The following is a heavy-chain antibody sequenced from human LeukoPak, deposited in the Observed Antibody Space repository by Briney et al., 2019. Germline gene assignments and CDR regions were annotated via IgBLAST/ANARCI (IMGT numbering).Heavy chain of an antibody. CDR2: ISSSSSYI. D-gene: IGHD3-22*01. CDR3: ARGDNYYDSSGIPDY. Sequence: GGSLRLSCAASGFTFSSYSMNWVRQAPGKGLEWVSSISSSSSYIYYADSVKGRFTISRDNAKNSLYPQMNSLRAEDTAVYYCARGDNYYDSSGIPDYWGQGTLVTVSS. CDR1: GFTFSSYS. V-gene: IGHV3-21*01. J-gene: IGHJ4*02.